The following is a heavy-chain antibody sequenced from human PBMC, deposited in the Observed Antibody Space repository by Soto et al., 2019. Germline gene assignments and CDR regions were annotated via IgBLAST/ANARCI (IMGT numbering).Heavy chain of an antibody. CDR1: GFSLSSTRVA. V-gene: IGHV2-5*02. J-gene: IGHJ4*02. CDR2: IYWDDDK. D-gene: IGHD6-19*01. Sequence: QITLKESGPTLVKPTQTLTLTCTFSGFSLSSTRVAVGWIRQPPGKALEWLALIYWDDDKRYSPFLKSRLTIPKDNSKNQVVLTMTHMDPLDTATYYCAHSVVAGLGYYFDYWGQGTLVTVSS. CDR3: AHSVVAGLGYYFDY.